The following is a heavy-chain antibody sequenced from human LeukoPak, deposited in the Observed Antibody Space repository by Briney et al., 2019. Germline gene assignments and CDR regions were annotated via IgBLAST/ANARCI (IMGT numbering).Heavy chain of an antibody. CDR3: AYTNNLKY. CDR1: GFTFVGHW. CDR2: IKYDGSEK. V-gene: IGHV3-7*01. D-gene: IGHD2-8*01. Sequence: GGSLRLSCAASGFTFVGHWMNSVRQAPGRGLEWVANIKYDGSEKYYVDSVKGRFTISRDDAKNSLSLQMNSVRAEDTAVYYCAYTNNLKYWGQGTLVTVSS. J-gene: IGHJ4*02.